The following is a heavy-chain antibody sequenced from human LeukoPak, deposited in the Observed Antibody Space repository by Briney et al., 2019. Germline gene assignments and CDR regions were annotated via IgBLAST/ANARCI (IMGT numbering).Heavy chain of an antibody. CDR3: AKSPDSGYDSVFDY. J-gene: IGHJ4*02. CDR1: GFTFSTYA. D-gene: IGHD5-12*01. CDR2: IRGSGGST. V-gene: IGHV3-23*01. Sequence: GGSQRLSCAASGFTFSTYAMSWVRQAPGKGLEWVSAIRGSGGSTYYADAVKGRFTISRDNSKNTLYLQMNSLRAEDTAVYYCAKSPDSGYDSVFDYWGQGTLVTVSS.